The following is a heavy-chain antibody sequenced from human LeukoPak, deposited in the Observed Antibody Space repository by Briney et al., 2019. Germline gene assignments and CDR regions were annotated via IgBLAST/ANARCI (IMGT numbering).Heavy chain of an antibody. CDR3: ASGGYSYGFDY. CDR2: IYHNGNT. Sequence: PSETLSLTCAVSGGSISSGGYSWSWIRQLPGKGLEWIGYIYHNGNTYYSPSLKSRVTISVDRSKNQLSLKLSSVTAADTAMYYCASGGYSYGFDYWGQGTLVTVSS. J-gene: IGHJ4*02. V-gene: IGHV4-30-2*01. CDR1: GGSISSGGYS. D-gene: IGHD5-18*01.